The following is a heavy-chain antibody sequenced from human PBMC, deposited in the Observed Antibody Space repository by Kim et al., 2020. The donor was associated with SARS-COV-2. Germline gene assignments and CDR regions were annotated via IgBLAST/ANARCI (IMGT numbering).Heavy chain of an antibody. CDR3: ARQMGSSITIFGVVTPGGWFDP. CDR2: IYYSGST. CDR1: GGSISSSNYY. J-gene: IGHJ5*02. Sequence: SETLSLTCTVSGGSISSSNYYWGWIRQPPGKGLEWIGSIYYSGSTYYNPSLKSRVTISVDTSKNQFSLKLSSVTAADTAVYYCARQMGSSITIFGVVTPGGWFDPWGQGTLVTVSS. V-gene: IGHV4-39*01. D-gene: IGHD3-3*01.